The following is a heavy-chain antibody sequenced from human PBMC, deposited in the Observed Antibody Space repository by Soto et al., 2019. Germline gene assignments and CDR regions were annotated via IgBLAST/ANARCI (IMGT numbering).Heavy chain of an antibody. CDR1: GGSISSYY. D-gene: IGHD6-13*01. CDR3: ARHAYSSSWYWFDP. CDR2: IYYSGST. V-gene: IGHV4-59*08. J-gene: IGHJ5*02. Sequence: SETLSLTCTVSGGSISSYYWSWIRQPPGKGLEWIGYIYYSGSTNYNPSLKSRVTISVDTSKNQFSLKLSSVTAADTAVYYCARHAYSSSWYWFDPWGQGTLVTVS.